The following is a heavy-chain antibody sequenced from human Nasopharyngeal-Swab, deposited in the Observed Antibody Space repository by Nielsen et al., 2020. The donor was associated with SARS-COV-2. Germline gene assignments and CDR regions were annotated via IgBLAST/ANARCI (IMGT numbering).Heavy chain of an antibody. J-gene: IGHJ4*02. Sequence: SETLSLTCAVYGGSFSGYYWSWIRQPPGKGLEWIGEINHSGSTNYNPSLKSRVTISVDTSKNQFSLKLSSVTAADTAVYYCARGYCSGGSCSTFDYWGQGTLVTVSS. CDR2: INHSGST. CDR3: ARGYCSGGSCSTFDY. V-gene: IGHV4-34*01. CDR1: GGSFSGYY. D-gene: IGHD2-15*01.